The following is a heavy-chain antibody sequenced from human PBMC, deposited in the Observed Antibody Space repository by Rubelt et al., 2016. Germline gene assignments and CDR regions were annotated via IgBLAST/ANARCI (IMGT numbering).Heavy chain of an antibody. CDR2: IKQDETER. CDR3: ARGPFTVINL. CDR1: GFTFGDYA. J-gene: IGHJ5*02. D-gene: IGHD2-21*01. V-gene: IGHV3-7*04. Sequence: DVQLVESGGGLVQPGRSLRLSCTASGFTFGDYAMAWFRQAPGKGLEWVANIKQDETERYYVDSVKGRFTISRDNAKNSLFRQMSSLRAEDTAVYYCARGPFTVINLWGQGTLVTVSS.